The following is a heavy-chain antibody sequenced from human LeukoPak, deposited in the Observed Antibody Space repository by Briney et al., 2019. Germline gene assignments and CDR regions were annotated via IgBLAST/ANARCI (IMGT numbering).Heavy chain of an antibody. CDR1: GYTFTSYY. V-gene: IGHV1-46*01. Sequence: GASVKVSCKASGYTFTSYYMHWVRQAPGQGPEWMGIINPSGGSTNYAQKFQGRVTMTRDTSTSTVYMELSSLRSEDTAVYYCARDRGELGDQIDYWGQGTLVTVSS. J-gene: IGHJ4*02. CDR3: ARDRGELGDQIDY. CDR2: INPSGGST. D-gene: IGHD3-10*01.